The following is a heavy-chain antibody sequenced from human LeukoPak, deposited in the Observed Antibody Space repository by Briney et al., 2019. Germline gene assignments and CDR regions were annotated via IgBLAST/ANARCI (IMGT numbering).Heavy chain of an antibody. V-gene: IGHV4-59*01. CDR1: GGSISSYY. J-gene: IGHJ6*04. CDR2: IYYSGST. CDR3: ARDSIVVVPAAIREYYYYYYGMDV. D-gene: IGHD2-2*01. Sequence: SETLSLTCTVSGGSISSYYWSWIRQPPGKGLEWIGYIYYSGSTNYNPSLKSRVTISVDTSKNQFSLKLSSVTAADTAVYHCARDSIVVVPAAIREYYYYYYGMDVWGKGTTVTVSS.